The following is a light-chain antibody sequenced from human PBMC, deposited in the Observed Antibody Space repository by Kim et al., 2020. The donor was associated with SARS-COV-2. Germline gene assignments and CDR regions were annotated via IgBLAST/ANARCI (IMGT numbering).Light chain of an antibody. Sequence: GKRSTISCSGTTSNIGSNYVYWYQQLPGTAPKLLIYRNNQRPSGVPDRFSGSKSGTSASLAISGLRSEDEADYYCAAWDDSLSGVVFGGGTQLTVL. CDR3: AAWDDSLSGVV. CDR2: RNN. J-gene: IGLJ2*01. CDR1: TSNIGSNY. V-gene: IGLV1-47*01.